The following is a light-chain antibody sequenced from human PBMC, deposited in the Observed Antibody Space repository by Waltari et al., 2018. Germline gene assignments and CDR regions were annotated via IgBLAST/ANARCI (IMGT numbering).Light chain of an antibody. CDR3: QQYGSSPPIT. CDR1: QSVSSSY. V-gene: IGKV3-20*01. J-gene: IGKJ5*01. CDR2: GAS. Sequence: EIVLTQSPGTLSLSPGERATLSCRASQSVSSSYLAWYQQKPGQARRLLIYGASSRATGIPDRFSGSESGTDFTLTISRLEPEDFAVCYCQQYGSSPPITFGQGTRLEIK.